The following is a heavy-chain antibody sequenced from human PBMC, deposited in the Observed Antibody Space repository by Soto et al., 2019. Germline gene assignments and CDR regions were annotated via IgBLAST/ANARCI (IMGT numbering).Heavy chain of an antibody. CDR3: AFHFRGVIGMHLDV. J-gene: IGHJ6*04. V-gene: IGHV4-34*01. CDR2: INHSGST. D-gene: IGHD3-10*01. CDR1: GGSFSGYY. Sequence: SETLSLTCAVYGGSFSGYYWSWIRQPPGKGLEWIGEINHSGSTNYNPSLKSRVTISVDTSKNQFSLKLSSVTAADTAVYYCAFHFRGVIGMHLDVWGKGTTVTVSS.